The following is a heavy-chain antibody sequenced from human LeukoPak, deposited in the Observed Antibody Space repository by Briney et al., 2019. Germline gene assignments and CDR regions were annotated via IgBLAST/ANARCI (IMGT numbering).Heavy chain of an antibody. CDR3: ARDRKTYSSSWYYFDY. D-gene: IGHD6-13*01. Sequence: GGSLRLSCAASGFXFSSYGIHWVRQAPGKGLEWVAVIWYDGSNKYYADSVKGRFTISRDNSKNTLYLQMNSLRAEDTAVYYCARDRKTYSSSWYYFDYWGQGTLVTVSS. J-gene: IGHJ4*02. CDR2: IWYDGSNK. V-gene: IGHV3-33*01. CDR1: GFXFSSYG.